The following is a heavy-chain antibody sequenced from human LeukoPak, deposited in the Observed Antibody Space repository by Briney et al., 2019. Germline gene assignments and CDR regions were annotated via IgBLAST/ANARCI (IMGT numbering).Heavy chain of an antibody. CDR3: ARDQVYSSGDGMDV. CDR2: INSTSNYK. D-gene: IGHD6-19*01. V-gene: IGHV3-21*06. J-gene: IGHJ6*02. Sequence: GGSLRLSCTASGFIFSSYSMNWVRRAPGKGLEWVSSINSTSNYKYYADSVKGRFTISRDNAKNSLYLQMNSLRAEDTAVYYCARDQVYSSGDGMDVWGQGTTVTVSS. CDR1: GFIFSSYS.